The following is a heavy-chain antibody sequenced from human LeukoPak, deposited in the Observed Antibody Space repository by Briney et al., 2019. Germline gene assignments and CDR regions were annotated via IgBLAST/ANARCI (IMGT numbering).Heavy chain of an antibody. Sequence: SETLSLTCTVSGGSISSSSYYWGWIRQPPGKGLEWIGSIYYSGSTYYNPPLKSRVTISVDTSKNQFSLKLSSVTAADTAVYYCARHARVVTRQGYYYYYMDVWGKGTTVTVSS. CDR2: IYYSGST. J-gene: IGHJ6*03. V-gene: IGHV4-39*01. CDR3: ARHARVVTRQGYYYYYMDV. CDR1: GGSISSSSYY. D-gene: IGHD2/OR15-2a*01.